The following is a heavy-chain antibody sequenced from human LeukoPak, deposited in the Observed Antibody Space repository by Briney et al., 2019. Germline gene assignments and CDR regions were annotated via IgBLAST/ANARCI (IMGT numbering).Heavy chain of an antibody. V-gene: IGHV3-23*01. CDR1: GFTFSSYA. J-gene: IGHJ4*02. CDR2: ISGSGGST. CDR3: AKFPYDYVWGSYRYSYYFDY. Sequence: GGSLRLSCAASGFTFSSYAMSWVRQAPGKGLEWVSAISGSGGSTYYADSVEGRFTISRDNSKNTLYLQMNSLRAEDTAVYYCAKFPYDYVWGSYRYSYYFDYWGQGTLVTVSS. D-gene: IGHD3-16*02.